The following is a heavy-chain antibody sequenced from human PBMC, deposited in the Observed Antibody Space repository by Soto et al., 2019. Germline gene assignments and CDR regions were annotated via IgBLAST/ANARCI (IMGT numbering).Heavy chain of an antibody. CDR2: IWYDGSNK. D-gene: IGHD3-3*01. V-gene: IGHV3-33*01. J-gene: IGHJ4*02. CDR3: ARDRRFLEWFFDY. CDR1: GFTFSSYG. Sequence: GGSLRLSCASSGFTFSSYGMHWVRLAPGKGLEWVAVIWYDGSNKYYADSVKARFTISRDNSKNTLYLQMNSLRAEDTAVYYCARDRRFLEWFFDYWGQGALVTVSS.